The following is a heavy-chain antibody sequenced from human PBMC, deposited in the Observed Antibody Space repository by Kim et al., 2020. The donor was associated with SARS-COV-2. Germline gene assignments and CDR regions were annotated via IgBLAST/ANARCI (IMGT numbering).Heavy chain of an antibody. J-gene: IGHJ4*02. Sequence: GGSLRLSCTASEFTVINNYMSWVRQAPGKGLEWVSDIFTDGTTHYADPVKGRFTISRDSSQTTLYLQMNSLRIEDTAVYYCARGDYIGLERPSGLFDYWGQGILV. D-gene: IGHD3-10*01. V-gene: IGHV3-66*01. CDR3: ARGDYIGLERPSGLFDY. CDR2: IFTDGTT. CDR1: EFTVINNY.